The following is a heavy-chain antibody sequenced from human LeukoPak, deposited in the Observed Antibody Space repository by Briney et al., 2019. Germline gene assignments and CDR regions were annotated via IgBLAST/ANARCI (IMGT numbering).Heavy chain of an antibody. Sequence: SETLSLTCTVSGGSVSSGIHYWSWIRQPPGKGLEWIGYIYYSGSTNYNPPLKSRITISLDTSKNQFSLRLSSVTAADTAVYYCARDSSSSPYYGMDVWGQGTTVTVSS. V-gene: IGHV4-61*01. CDR2: IYYSGST. J-gene: IGHJ6*02. CDR3: ARDSSSSPYYGMDV. CDR1: GGSVSSGIHY. D-gene: IGHD6-6*01.